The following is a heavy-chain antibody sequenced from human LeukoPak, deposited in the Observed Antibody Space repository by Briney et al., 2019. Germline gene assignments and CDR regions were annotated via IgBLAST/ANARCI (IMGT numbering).Heavy chain of an antibody. D-gene: IGHD2-2*01. CDR3: ARLSTARRYCSSTSCSRDYMDV. CDR1: GGSISSYY. Sequence: PSETLSLTCTVSGGSISSYYWSWIRQPPGKGLEWIGYIYYSGSTNYNPSLKSRVTISVDTSKNQFSLKLSSVTAADTAVYYCARLSTARRYCSSTSCSRDYMDVWGKGTTVTVSS. J-gene: IGHJ6*03. V-gene: IGHV4-59*12. CDR2: IYYSGST.